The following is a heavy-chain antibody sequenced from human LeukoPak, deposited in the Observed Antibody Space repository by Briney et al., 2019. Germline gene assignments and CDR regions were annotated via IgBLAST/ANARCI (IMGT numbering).Heavy chain of an antibody. V-gene: IGHV3-21*01. CDR1: GFTFSSYI. D-gene: IGHD3-10*01. CDR3: ARGTLMVRALYYFDY. J-gene: IGHJ4*01. CDR2: ISSSSSYI. Sequence: PGGSLRLSCAASGFTFSSYIMNWVRQAPGKGLEWVSSISSSSSYIYHADSVKGRFTISRDNAKNSLYLQMNSLRAEDTAVYYCARGTLMVRALYYFDYWGQGTLVTVSS.